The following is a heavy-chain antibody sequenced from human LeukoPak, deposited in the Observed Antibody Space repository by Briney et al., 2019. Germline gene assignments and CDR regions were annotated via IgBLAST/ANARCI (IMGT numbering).Heavy chain of an antibody. CDR1: GFTFSSFA. J-gene: IGHJ3*02. D-gene: IGHD3-16*01. Sequence: GGSLRLSCAASGFTFSSFAMRGVRQAPGKAREWVSAIRGNGCDTFYADSVKRRFTISRDTSKNMLSLQMNSLRADDTAVYYCAKSVGWGGYYAFDMWGQGTMITVSS. CDR2: IRGNGCDT. CDR3: AKSVGWGGYYAFDM. V-gene: IGHV3-23*01.